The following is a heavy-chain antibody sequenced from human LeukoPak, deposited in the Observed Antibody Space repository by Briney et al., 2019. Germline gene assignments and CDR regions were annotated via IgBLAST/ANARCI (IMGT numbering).Heavy chain of an antibody. V-gene: IGHV3-64D*06. CDR3: VKDRVRGYSGYIFDY. D-gene: IGHD5-12*01. J-gene: IGHJ4*02. CDR2: IGSNGAST. CDR1: GFTFSSYS. Sequence: GGSLRLSCSASGFTFSSYSMHWVRQAPGKGLEYASAIGSNGASTYYADSMKGRFFISRDNSKNTLYLQMSSLRAEDTAIYYCVKDRVRGYSGYIFDYWGQGTLVTVSS.